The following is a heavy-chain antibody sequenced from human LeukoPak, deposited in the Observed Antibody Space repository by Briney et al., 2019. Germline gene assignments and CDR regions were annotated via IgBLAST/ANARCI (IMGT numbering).Heavy chain of an antibody. CDR3: ARVSGQWLDATFDI. CDR1: GGSISSYY. D-gene: IGHD6-19*01. Sequence: SETLSLTCTVSGGSISSYYWTWIRQPPGKGLEWIAYIYYSGSTNYNPSLKSRVTISVDTSKNQFSLKLSSVTTADTAVYYCARVSGQWLDATFDIWGQGTMVTVSS. J-gene: IGHJ3*02. V-gene: IGHV4-59*01. CDR2: IYYSGST.